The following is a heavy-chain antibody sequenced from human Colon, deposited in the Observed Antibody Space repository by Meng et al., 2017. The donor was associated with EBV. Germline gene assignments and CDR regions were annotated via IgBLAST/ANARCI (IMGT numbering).Heavy chain of an antibody. CDR1: WRSVMSRSYL. D-gene: IGHD7-27*01. CDR2: ICYSVST. J-gene: IGHJ2*01. CDR3: ASPLGILGIVDL. Sequence: PADSLSITLTGTWRSVMSRSYLIGYIRQPPGKGLEWITSICYSVSTYYNQSLKSRVAISVDPSKNQFSLKLSSVTAADTAVYYCASPLGILGIVDLWGRGTLVTVSS. V-gene: IGHV4-39*01.